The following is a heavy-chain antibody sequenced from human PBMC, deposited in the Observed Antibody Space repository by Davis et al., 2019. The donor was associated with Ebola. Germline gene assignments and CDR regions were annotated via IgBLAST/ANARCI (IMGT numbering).Heavy chain of an antibody. Sequence: MPSETLSLTCTVSGGSISSYYWSWIRQPPGKGLEWIGYIYYSGSTNYNPSLKSRVTISVDTSKNQFSLKLSSVTAADTAVYYCARVRLVGVVVVTSYGMDVWGKGTTVTVSS. V-gene: IGHV4-59*01. CDR1: GGSISSYY. D-gene: IGHD2-21*02. J-gene: IGHJ6*04. CDR2: IYYSGST. CDR3: ARVRLVGVVVVTSYGMDV.